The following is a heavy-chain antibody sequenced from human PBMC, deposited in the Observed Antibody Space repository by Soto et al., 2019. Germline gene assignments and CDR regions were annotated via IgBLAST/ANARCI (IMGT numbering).Heavy chain of an antibody. J-gene: IGHJ4*02. D-gene: IGHD6-19*01. CDR3: AKDIISIAVAGQPDY. V-gene: IGHV3-9*01. Sequence: DVQLVESGGGLVQPGRSLRLSCAASGFTFDDYAMHWVRQAPGKGLEWVSGISWNSGSIGYADSVKGRFTISRDNAKNSLYLQMNSLRAEDTALYYCAKDIISIAVAGQPDYWGQGTLVTVSS. CDR2: ISWNSGSI. CDR1: GFTFDDYA.